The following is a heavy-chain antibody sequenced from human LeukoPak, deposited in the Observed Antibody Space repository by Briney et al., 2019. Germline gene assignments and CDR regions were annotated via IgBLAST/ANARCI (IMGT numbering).Heavy chain of an antibody. J-gene: IGHJ6*03. CDR2: IYTSGST. D-gene: IGHD3-10*01. CDR1: SGSMSSYY. V-gene: IGHV4-4*07. CDR3: ARDPGDYYYYMDV. Sequence: SETLSLTCTVSSGSMSSYYWSWIRQPAGKGLEWIGRIYTSGSTNYNPSLKSRVTISVDTSKNQFSLKLSSVTAADTAVYYCARDPGDYYYYMDVWGKGTTVTVSS.